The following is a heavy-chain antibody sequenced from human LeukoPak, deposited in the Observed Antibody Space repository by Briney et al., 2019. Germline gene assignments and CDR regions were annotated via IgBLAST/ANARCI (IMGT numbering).Heavy chain of an antibody. CDR1: GFTVSSNY. V-gene: IGHV3-66*01. CDR3: ARSVDTAMAPYFDY. D-gene: IGHD5-18*01. J-gene: IGHJ4*02. CDR2: IYSGGST. Sequence: GGSLRLSCAASGFTVSSNYMSWVRQAPGKGLEWVSVIYSGGSTYYADSVKGRFTISRDNSKNTLYLQMNSLRAEDTAVYYCARSVDTAMAPYFDYWGQGTLVTVSS.